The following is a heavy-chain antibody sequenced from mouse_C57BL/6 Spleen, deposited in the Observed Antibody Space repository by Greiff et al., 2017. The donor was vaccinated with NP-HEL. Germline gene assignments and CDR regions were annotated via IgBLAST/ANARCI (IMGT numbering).Heavy chain of an antibody. CDR1: GYTFTDYN. J-gene: IGHJ1*03. CDR3: ARNYDYAWYFDV. V-gene: IGHV1-22*01. D-gene: IGHD2-4*01. Sequence: EVQLQQSGPELVKPGASVKMSCKASGYTFTDYNMHWVKQSHGKSLERIGYINPNNGGTSYNQKFKGKATLTVNKSSSTAYMVLRSLTSEDSAVYYCARNYDYAWYFDVWGTGTTVTVSS. CDR2: INPNNGGT.